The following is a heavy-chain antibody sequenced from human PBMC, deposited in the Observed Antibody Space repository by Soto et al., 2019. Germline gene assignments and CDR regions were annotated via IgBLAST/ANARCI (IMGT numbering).Heavy chain of an antibody. CDR1: GFTFLSYS. V-gene: IGHV3-23*01. CDR3: AKNVWGITIFGGMDV. D-gene: IGHD3-9*01. CDR2: ISGSGGST. Sequence: GGSLRLSCAASGFTFLSYSMSWVRQAPGKGLEWVSAISGSGGSTYYADSVKGRFTISRDNSKNTLYLQMNSLRAEDTAVYYCAKNVWGITIFGGMDVWGQGTTVTVSS. J-gene: IGHJ6*02.